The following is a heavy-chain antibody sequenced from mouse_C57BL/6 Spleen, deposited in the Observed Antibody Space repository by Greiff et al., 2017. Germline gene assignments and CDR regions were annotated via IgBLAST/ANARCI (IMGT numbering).Heavy chain of an antibody. V-gene: IGHV5-17*01. Sequence: EVKLMESGGGLVKPGGSLKLSCAASGFTFSDYGMHWVRQAPEKGLEWVAYISSGSSTIYYADTVKGRFTISRDNAKTTLFLQMTSRRSEDTAMYYCARHYYGSSHAMDYWGQGTSVTVSS. CDR2: ISSGSSTI. CDR1: GFTFSDYG. CDR3: ARHYYGSSHAMDY. J-gene: IGHJ4*01. D-gene: IGHD1-1*01.